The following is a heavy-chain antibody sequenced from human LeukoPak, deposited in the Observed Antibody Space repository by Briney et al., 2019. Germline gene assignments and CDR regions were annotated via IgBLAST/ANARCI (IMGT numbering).Heavy chain of an antibody. V-gene: IGHV3-74*01. CDR2: INSDGSST. J-gene: IGHJ6*03. CDR1: RFTFSTYW. CDR3: ARPFYDSKSLIPKPYYMDV. Sequence: GGSLRLSCAASRFTFSTYWMHWVRQAPGKGLVWVSRINSDGSSTSYADSVKGRFTISRDNAKNTLYLQMNSLRAEDTAVYYCARPFYDSKSLIPKPYYMDVWGKGTTVTVSS. D-gene: IGHD3-22*01.